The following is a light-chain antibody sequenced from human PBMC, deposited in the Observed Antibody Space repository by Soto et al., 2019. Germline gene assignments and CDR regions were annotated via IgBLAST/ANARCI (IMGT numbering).Light chain of an antibody. CDR1: QSVSSSY. Sequence: EIVLTQSPGTLSLSPGERATLSCRASQSVSSSYLAWYQQKPGQAPRLLIYGASSRATGIPDRFSGRGSATDFTLTISRLEPEDFAVYYCQQYGRSPRTFGQGTRVEIK. CDR3: QQYGRSPRT. J-gene: IGKJ1*01. V-gene: IGKV3-20*01. CDR2: GAS.